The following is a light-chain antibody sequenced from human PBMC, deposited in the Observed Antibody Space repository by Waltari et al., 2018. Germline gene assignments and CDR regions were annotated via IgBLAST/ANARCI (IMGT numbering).Light chain of an antibody. CDR2: GAS. V-gene: IGKV3-20*01. CDR3: QHYVRLPVT. J-gene: IGKJ1*01. CDR1: QSVGRT. Sequence: DIVLTQSPGTLSLSPGERATLSCRTSQSVGRTLAWYQQKPGQAPRLLIYGASIRATGIPDRFRGSGSGTDFSLTISRLEPEDFAVYYCQHYVRLPVTFGQGTKVEIK.